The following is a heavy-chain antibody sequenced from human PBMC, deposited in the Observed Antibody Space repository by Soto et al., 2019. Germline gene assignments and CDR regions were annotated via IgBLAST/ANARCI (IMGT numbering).Heavy chain of an antibody. J-gene: IGHJ2*01. Sequence: SETLSLTCAVSGGSINSYYWSWIRQPPGKGLEWIGYIYYSGTTNYNPSLKSRVTISLGTSKNQFSLKLSSVTAADTAVYFCARAMVRDFHYWYFDLWGRGALVTLAS. CDR2: IYYSGTT. D-gene: IGHD3-10*01. CDR1: GGSINSYY. V-gene: IGHV4-59*01. CDR3: ARAMVRDFHYWYFDL.